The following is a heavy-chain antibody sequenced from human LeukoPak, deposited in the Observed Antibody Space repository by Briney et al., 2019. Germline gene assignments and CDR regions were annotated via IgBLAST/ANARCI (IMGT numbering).Heavy chain of an antibody. Sequence: GASVKVSCKASGYTFTGYYMQWVRQAPGQGLEWMGWINPNSGGTNYAQKFQGRVTMTRDTSISTAYMELSSLRSEDTAVYYCATSSMVRGGRFDPWGQGTLVTVSS. J-gene: IGHJ5*02. V-gene: IGHV1-2*02. CDR3: ATSSMVRGGRFDP. D-gene: IGHD3-10*01. CDR1: GYTFTGYY. CDR2: INPNSGGT.